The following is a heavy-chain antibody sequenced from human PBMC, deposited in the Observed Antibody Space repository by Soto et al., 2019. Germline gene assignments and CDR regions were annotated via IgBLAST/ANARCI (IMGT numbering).Heavy chain of an antibody. CDR1: GGSISSYY. CDR2: IYYSGST. V-gene: IGHV4-59*01. D-gene: IGHD1-26*01. Sequence: PSETLSLTCTVSGGSISSYYWSWIRQPPGKGLEWIGYIYYSGSTNYNPSLKSRVTISVDTSKNQFSLKLSSVTAADTAVYYCARGQWELPFDYWGKGTLVTVSS. J-gene: IGHJ4*02. CDR3: ARGQWELPFDY.